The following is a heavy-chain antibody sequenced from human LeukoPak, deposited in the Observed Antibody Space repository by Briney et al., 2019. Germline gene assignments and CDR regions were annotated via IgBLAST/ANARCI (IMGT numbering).Heavy chain of an antibody. CDR2: IKQDGSEK. J-gene: IGHJ4*02. CDR3: ARGWRRDGYNLFY. D-gene: IGHD5-24*01. Sequence: PGGSLRLSCAASGFTFSSYWMSWVRQAPGKGLEWVANIKQDGSEKYYVDSVKGRFTISRDNAKNSLYLQMNSPRAEDTAVYYCARGWRRDGYNLFYWGQGTLVTVSS. CDR1: GFTFSSYW. V-gene: IGHV3-7*01.